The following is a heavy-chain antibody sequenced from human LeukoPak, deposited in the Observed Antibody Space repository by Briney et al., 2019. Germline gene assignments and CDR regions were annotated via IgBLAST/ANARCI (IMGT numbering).Heavy chain of an antibody. Sequence: PGGSLRLSCAASGFXFSSYGIHWVRQAPGKGLEWMAVICYDGSNKYYADSVKGRFTISRDNSKNTLYLQMNSLRADDTAVYYCARGDKQIAAKVYYGMDVWGQGTTVTVSS. CDR3: ARGDKQIAAKVYYGMDV. CDR1: GFXFSSYG. V-gene: IGHV3-33*01. CDR2: ICYDGSNK. D-gene: IGHD6-13*01. J-gene: IGHJ6*02.